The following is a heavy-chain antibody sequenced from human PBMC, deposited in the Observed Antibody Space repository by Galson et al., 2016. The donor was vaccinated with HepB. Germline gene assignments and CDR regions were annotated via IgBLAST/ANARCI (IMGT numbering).Heavy chain of an antibody. D-gene: IGHD3-10*01. CDR1: GFIFSTYG. CDR2: IWYDGINK. Sequence: SLRLSCAASGFIFSTYGMHWVRQAPGKGLEWVAVIWYDGINKYYADSVKGRFTISRDNSKNTLYLQMNSLRAEDTAVYYCARDLSGRSGLDYWGQGTLVTVPA. CDR3: ARDLSGRSGLDY. V-gene: IGHV3-33*01. J-gene: IGHJ4*02.